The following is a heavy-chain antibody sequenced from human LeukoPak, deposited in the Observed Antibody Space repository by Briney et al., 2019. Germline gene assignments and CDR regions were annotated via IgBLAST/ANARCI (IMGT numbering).Heavy chain of an antibody. Sequence: ASVKVSCKASGYSFSNFGISWGRQAPGQGLEWVAWIIAVTGITNYAQKFQGRVTVTTDTSTSTAYMELRGLRSDDTAVYYCASRCSGAFRCYGMDVWGQGTTVTVSS. CDR3: ASRCSGAFRCYGMDV. CDR2: IIAVTGIT. J-gene: IGHJ6*02. CDR1: GYSFSNFG. D-gene: IGHD6-19*01. V-gene: IGHV1-18*01.